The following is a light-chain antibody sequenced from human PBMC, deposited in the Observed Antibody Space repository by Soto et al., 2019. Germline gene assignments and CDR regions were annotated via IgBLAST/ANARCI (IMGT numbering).Light chain of an antibody. CDR2: GNS. Sequence: QAVLTQPPSVSGAPGQRATISCTGSSSNIGAGYDVHWYQQLPGTAPKLLIYGNSNRPSGVPDRFSGPKSGTSASLAITGLQAEDEADYYCQSYDSSLSGSEVFGGGTKLTVL. CDR3: QSYDSSLSGSEV. CDR1: SSNIGAGYD. J-gene: IGLJ2*01. V-gene: IGLV1-40*01.